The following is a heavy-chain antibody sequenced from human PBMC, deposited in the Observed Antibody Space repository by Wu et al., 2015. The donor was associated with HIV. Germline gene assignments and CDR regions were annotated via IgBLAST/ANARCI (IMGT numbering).Heavy chain of an antibody. V-gene: IGHV1-69*05. CDR1: GGRLNSDA. CDR2: IIPIFGTA. D-gene: IGHD1-26*01. Sequence: QVHLEQSGTEVKKPGSSVKVSCKVSGGRLNSDAISWVRQAPEQGLEWMGGIIPIFGTANYAQKFQGRVTITTDESTSTAYMELSSLRSEDTAVYYCARDLYSGSYYGYGMDVWGQGP. J-gene: IGHJ6*02. CDR3: ARDLYSGSYYGYGMDV.